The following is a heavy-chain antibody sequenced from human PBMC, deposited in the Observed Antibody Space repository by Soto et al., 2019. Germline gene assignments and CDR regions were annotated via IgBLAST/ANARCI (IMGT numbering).Heavy chain of an antibody. CDR2: IYSDGAT. J-gene: IGHJ4*02. CDR3: AKCYASGSYFFDY. CDR1: GFTVSSNY. Sequence: EVQLVESGGGLIQPGGSLRLSCAASGFTVSSNYMSWVRQAPGKGLEWVSVIYSDGATYYADSVKGRFIISRDNSKNTLYLQMNSLRAEDTAVYYCAKCYASGSYFFDYWGQGTLVTVSS. V-gene: IGHV3-53*01. D-gene: IGHD3-10*01.